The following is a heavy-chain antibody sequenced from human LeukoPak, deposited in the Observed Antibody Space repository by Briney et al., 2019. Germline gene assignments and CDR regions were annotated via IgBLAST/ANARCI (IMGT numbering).Heavy chain of an antibody. CDR3: AGKYYYDSSGYFYVDY. V-gene: IGHV4-38-2*02. J-gene: IGHJ4*02. CDR1: GYSIGTGYY. D-gene: IGHD3-22*01. Sequence: PSETLSLTCTVSGYSIGTGYYWGWVRQPPGKRLEWIGSIHHSGSTYYNPSLKSRVTISIDTSKNQFSLRLSSVTAADTAVYYCAGKYYYDSSGYFYVDYWGQGTLVTVSS. CDR2: IHHSGST.